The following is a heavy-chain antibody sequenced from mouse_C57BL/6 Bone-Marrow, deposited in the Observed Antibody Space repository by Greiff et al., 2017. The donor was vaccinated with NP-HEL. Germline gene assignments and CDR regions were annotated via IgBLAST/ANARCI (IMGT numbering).Heavy chain of an antibody. CDR2: IYPGSGNT. Sequence: QVQLKQSGPELVKPGASVKISCKASGYSFTSYYIHWVKQRPGQGLEWIGWIYPGSGNTKYNEKFKGKATLTADTSSSTAYMQLSSLTSEDSAVYYCARSIYLLDYWGQGTTLTVSS. J-gene: IGHJ2*01. V-gene: IGHV1-66*01. CDR1: GYSFTSYY. CDR3: ARSIYLLDY. D-gene: IGHD5-5*01.